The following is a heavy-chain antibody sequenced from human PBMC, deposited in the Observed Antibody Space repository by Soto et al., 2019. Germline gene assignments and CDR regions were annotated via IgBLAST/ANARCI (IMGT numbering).Heavy chain of an antibody. D-gene: IGHD3-10*01. J-gene: IGHJ4*02. V-gene: IGHV3-66*04. CDR1: GFTVSSNY. CDR2: IYSAGAT. CDR3: ARRHYYGSD. Sequence: GGSLRLSCAASGFTVSSNYMTWVRQAPGQGLECVSVIYSAGATDYADSVKGRFTISRDSSNNMLYLQMNSLRVEDTAVYYCARRHYYGSDWGQGTLVTVSS.